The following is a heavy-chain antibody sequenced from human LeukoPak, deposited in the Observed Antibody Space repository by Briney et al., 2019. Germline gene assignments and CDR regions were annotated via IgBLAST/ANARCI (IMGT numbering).Heavy chain of an antibody. CDR3: ARGSGSYSYYYGMDV. V-gene: IGHV5-51*01. CDR2: IYPGDSDT. D-gene: IGHD1-26*01. CDR1: GYSFASYW. J-gene: IGHJ6*02. Sequence: GESLKISCKGSGYSFASYWIGWVRQMPGKGLEWMGIIYPGDSDTRYSPSFQGQVTISADKSISTAYLQWSSLKALDTAMYYCARGSGSYSYYYGMDVWGQGTTVTVSS.